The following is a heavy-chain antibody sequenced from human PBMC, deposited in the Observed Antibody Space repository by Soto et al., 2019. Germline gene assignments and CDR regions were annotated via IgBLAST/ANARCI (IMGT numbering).Heavy chain of an antibody. CDR1: GDSIGSSSYY. J-gene: IGHJ6*03. D-gene: IGHD3-9*01. V-gene: IGHV4-39*01. CDR3: ASISTYYDILTGYYYYYYMDV. CDR2: IYYSGST. Sequence: SVTLPLTCTVSGDSIGSSSYYWGWIRQPPWKGLQWIGSIYYSGSTYYNPSLKSRVTISVDTSKNQFSLKLSSVTAADTAVYYCASISTYYDILTGYYYYYYMDVWGKGTTVTVSS.